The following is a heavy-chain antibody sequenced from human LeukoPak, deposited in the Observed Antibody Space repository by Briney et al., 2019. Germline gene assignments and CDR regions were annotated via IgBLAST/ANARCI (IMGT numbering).Heavy chain of an antibody. CDR2: INHSGST. D-gene: IGHD5-12*01. J-gene: IGHJ4*02. CDR1: GGSFSGYY. CDR3: ARRWSGYNFDY. Sequence: SETLSLTCAVYGGSFSGYYWSWIRQPPGKGLEWIGEINHSGSTNYNPSLKSRVTISVDTSKNQFSLKLSSVTAADTAVYYCARRWSGYNFDYWGQGTLVTVSS. V-gene: IGHV4-34*01.